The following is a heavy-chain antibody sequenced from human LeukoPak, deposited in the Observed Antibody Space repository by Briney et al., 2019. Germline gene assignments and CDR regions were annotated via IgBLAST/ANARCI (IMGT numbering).Heavy chain of an antibody. CDR1: GGTFSSYA. D-gene: IGHD3-22*01. CDR2: IIPIFGTA. CDR3: ARDPDIDSSGYYFTY. V-gene: IGHV1-69*13. Sequence: GASVKVSCKASGGTFSSYAISWVRQAPGQGLEWMGGIIPIFGTANYAQKFQGRVTITADESTSTAYMELSSLRSEDTAMYYCARDPDIDSSGYYFTYWGQGTLVTVSS. J-gene: IGHJ4*02.